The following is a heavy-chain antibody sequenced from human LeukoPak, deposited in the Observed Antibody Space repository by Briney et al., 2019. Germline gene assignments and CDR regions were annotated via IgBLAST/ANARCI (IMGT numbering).Heavy chain of an antibody. CDR2: LSYDGSNK. D-gene: IGHD1-26*01. CDR3: AKDRSIVGATALDY. CDR1: GFSFSTHA. J-gene: IGHJ4*02. V-gene: IGHV3-30*18. Sequence: GGSLRLSCAASGFSFSTHAMHWVRQAPGKGLEWVAVLSYDGSNKYYVDSVKGRFTISRDNSKNTLYLHMNSLRDEDTAVYYCAKDRSIVGATALDYWGQGTLVTVSS.